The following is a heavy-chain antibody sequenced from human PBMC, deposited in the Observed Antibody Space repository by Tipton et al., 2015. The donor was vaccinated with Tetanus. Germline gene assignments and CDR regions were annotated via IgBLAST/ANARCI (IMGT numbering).Heavy chain of an antibody. V-gene: IGHV4-34*01. CDR2: INHNGGST. CDR3: ARQCVVPAAENDYGDNAFDS. J-gene: IGHJ4*02. CDR1: NGSFSGYY. Sequence: TLSLTCAVYNGSFSGYYWNWIRQPPGKGLEWIGEINHNGGSTNYNPSLKSRVTISEDTSKNQFSLKLSSVTAADTAVYYCARQCVVPAAENDYGDNAFDSWGQGTLVTVSS. D-gene: IGHD2-2*01.